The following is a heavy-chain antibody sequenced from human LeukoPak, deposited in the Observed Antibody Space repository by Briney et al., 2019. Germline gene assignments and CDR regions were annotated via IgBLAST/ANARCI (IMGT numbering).Heavy chain of an antibody. Sequence: GGSLRLSCAASGFTFSSYGMSWVRQAPGKGLEWVSAISGSGGSTYYADSVKGRFTISRDNSKNTLYLQMNSLRAEDTAVYYCAKDSGYSSSGYYYYYYMDVWGKGTTVTVSS. CDR1: GFTFSSYG. D-gene: IGHD6-13*01. CDR3: AKDSGYSSSGYYYYYYMDV. J-gene: IGHJ6*03. CDR2: ISGSGGST. V-gene: IGHV3-23*01.